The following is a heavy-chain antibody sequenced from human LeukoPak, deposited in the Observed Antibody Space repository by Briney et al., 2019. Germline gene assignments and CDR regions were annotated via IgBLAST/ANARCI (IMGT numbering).Heavy chain of an antibody. D-gene: IGHD6-13*01. J-gene: IGHJ4*02. CDR1: GFTVSSNY. V-gene: IGHV3-53*01. Sequence: GGSLRLSCAASGFTVSSNYMSWVRQAPGKGLEWVSVIYSGGSTYYADSVKGRFTISRDNSKNTLYLQMNSLRAEDTAVYYCARDPSSYSSSEDYRGQGTLVTVSS. CDR2: IYSGGST. CDR3: ARDPSSYSSSEDY.